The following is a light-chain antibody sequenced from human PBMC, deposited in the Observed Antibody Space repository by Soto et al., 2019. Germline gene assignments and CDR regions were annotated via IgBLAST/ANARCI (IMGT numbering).Light chain of an antibody. V-gene: IGKV3D-15*01. J-gene: IGKJ2*01. Sequence: EIVMTQSPATLSVSPGERGTLSCRASQSVNSNLAWYQQKPGQAPRLLIDGASTRATGIPARFSGIGSGTEFKLTISSLHSEDFAVYDCQQYNNLPYTCGQGTKLEIK. CDR2: GAS. CDR1: QSVNSN. CDR3: QQYNNLPYT.